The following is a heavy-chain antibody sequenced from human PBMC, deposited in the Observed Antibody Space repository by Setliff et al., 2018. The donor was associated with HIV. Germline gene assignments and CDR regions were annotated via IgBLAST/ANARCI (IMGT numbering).Heavy chain of an antibody. CDR3: AREYYRSGGYYSGWKYYYMDV. CDR2: IYYSGNT. CDR1: GASIRGHY. Sequence: SETLSLTCSVSGASIRGHYWSWIRQSPGKGLEWIGNIYYSGNTNYNPSFKSRVTISVDTSKNQFSLRVNSVTAADTAMYYCAREYYRSGGYYSGWKYYYMDVWGKGTTVTVSS. D-gene: IGHD2-15*01. V-gene: IGHV4-59*11. J-gene: IGHJ6*03.